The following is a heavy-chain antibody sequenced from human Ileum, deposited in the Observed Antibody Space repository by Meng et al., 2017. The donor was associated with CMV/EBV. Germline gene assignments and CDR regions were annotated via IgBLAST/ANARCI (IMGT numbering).Heavy chain of an antibody. CDR3: ARDLVVTAAILYYGKDV. CDR1: GYTFTSYY. J-gene: IGHJ6*02. Sequence: ASVKVSCKASGYTFTSYYMHWLRQAPGQGLAWMGIINPSGCSTSYAQKFQGRVTITRDTSTSTVYMELSSLRSEGTAVYYCARDLVVTAAILYYGKDVWGQGTTVTVSS. V-gene: IGHV1-46*01. CDR2: INPSGCST. D-gene: IGHD2-2*01.